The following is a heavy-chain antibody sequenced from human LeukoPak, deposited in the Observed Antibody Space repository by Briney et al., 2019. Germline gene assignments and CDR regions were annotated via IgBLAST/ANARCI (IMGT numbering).Heavy chain of an antibody. CDR2: INPNSGGT. CDR1: GYTFTGYY. J-gene: IGHJ3*02. CDR3: ATPGIAAASFPGDAFDI. V-gene: IGHV1-2*02. D-gene: IGHD6-13*01. Sequence: GASVKVSCKASGYTFTGYYMHWVRQAPGQGLEWMGWINPNSGGTNYAQKFQGRVTMTRDTSISTAYLQWSSLKASDTAMYYCATPGIAAASFPGDAFDIWGQGTMVTVSS.